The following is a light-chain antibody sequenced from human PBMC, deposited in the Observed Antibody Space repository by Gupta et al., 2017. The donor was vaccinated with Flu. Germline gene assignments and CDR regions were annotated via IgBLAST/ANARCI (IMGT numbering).Light chain of an antibody. V-gene: IGLV3-19*01. CDR2: AKN. J-gene: IGLJ2*01. Sequence: QTVRITCQGDSLINTYASGCQQKPGQAPVLVIYAKNLRPSGIPDRFSGSSSGNTASLTITGAQAEDEADYYCSSRDSTDTHHAVFGGGTKLTVI. CDR1: SLINTY. CDR3: SSRDSTDTHHAV.